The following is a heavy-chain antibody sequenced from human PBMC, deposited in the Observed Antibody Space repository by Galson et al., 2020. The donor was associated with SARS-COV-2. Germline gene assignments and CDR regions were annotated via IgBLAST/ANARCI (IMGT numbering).Heavy chain of an antibody. J-gene: IGHJ6*02. Sequence: GESLKISCAASGFTFSSYGMHWVRQAPGKGLEWVAVIWYDGSNKYYADSVKGRFTISRDNSKNTLYLQMNSLRAEDTAVYYCAKEALIAVAGVDYYYGMDVWGQGTTVTVSS. CDR2: IWYDGSNK. CDR3: AKEALIAVAGVDYYYGMDV. V-gene: IGHV3-33*06. D-gene: IGHD6-19*01. CDR1: GFTFSSYG.